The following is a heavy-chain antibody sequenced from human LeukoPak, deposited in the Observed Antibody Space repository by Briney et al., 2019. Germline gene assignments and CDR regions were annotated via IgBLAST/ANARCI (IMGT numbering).Heavy chain of an antibody. CDR2: INHSGST. V-gene: IGHV4-34*01. CDR3: ARVVSNGDRAAFDI. J-gene: IGHJ3*02. D-gene: IGHD2-8*01. CDR1: GGSFSSYY. Sequence: SETLSLTCAVYGGSFSSYYWTWIRQPPGKGLEWIGEINHSGSTNYNPSLKSRVTISVDTSKNQFSLKLSSVTAADTAVYYCARVVSNGDRAAFDIWGQGTMITVSS.